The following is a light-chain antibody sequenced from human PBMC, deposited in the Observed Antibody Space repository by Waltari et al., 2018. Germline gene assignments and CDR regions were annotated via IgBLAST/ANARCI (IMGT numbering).Light chain of an antibody. CDR2: RDN. Sequence: SYEVTQPPSVSVSPGQTATITCSGDKVGDKSVCWYQQKAGQSPVLLIYRDNMRPSGIPERFSGSNSGNTATLTISGTQALGEADYHCQAWDSGIVFGGGTKLTVL. V-gene: IGLV3-1*01. CDR3: QAWDSGIV. CDR1: KVGDKS. J-gene: IGLJ2*01.